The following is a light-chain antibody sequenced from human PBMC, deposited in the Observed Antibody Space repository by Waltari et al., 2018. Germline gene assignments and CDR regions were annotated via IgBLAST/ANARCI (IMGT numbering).Light chain of an antibody. J-gene: IGLJ2*01. CDR1: NSNIGSNV. CDR2: SNN. V-gene: IGLV1-44*01. Sequence: QSVLTQPPSASGTPGQRVTISCSGSNSNIGSNVVNWYQQLPGSAPKLLIQSNNQRPSGVPDRFSGSKSGTSASLAISGLQSADEADYYCAAWDDSLNGHVVFGGGTKLTVL. CDR3: AAWDDSLNGHVV.